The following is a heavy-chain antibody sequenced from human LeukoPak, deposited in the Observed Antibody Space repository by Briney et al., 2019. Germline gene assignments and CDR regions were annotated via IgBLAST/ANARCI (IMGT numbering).Heavy chain of an antibody. CDR1: GGSLSSYY. CDR3: ARLVAVTGNFDY. V-gene: IGHV4-34*01. CDR2: INHSGST. D-gene: IGHD6-13*01. J-gene: IGHJ4*02. Sequence: SETLSLTCAVYGGSLSSYYWSCIRQPPGKGLEWIGEINHSGSTYYNPSLKSRVTISVDRSKNQFSLKLSSVTAADTAVYYCARLVAVTGNFDYWGQGTLVTVSS.